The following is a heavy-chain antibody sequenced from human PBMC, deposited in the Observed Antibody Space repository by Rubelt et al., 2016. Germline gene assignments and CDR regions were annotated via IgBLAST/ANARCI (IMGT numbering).Heavy chain of an antibody. CDR1: GFTFSSYW. CDR3: ARGKCSSTSCYRIDAFDI. V-gene: IGHV3-7*01. J-gene: IGHJ3*02. D-gene: IGHD2-2*02. Sequence: EVQLVESGGGLVQPGGSLRLSCAASGFTFSSYWMSWVRQAPGKGLEWVANIKQDGSETYYVDSVKGRFTISRDNAKNSLYRQMNSLRAEDTAGYYCARGKCSSTSCYRIDAFDIWGQGTMVTVSS. CDR2: IKQDGSET.